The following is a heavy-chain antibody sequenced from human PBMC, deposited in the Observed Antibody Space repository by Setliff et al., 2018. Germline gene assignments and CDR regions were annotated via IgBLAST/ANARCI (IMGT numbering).Heavy chain of an antibody. CDR1: GFSFTTYT. Sequence: ETLSLSCAASGFSFTTYTMNWTRQAPGQGLEWVSYINSGGSLIYYADSVKGRFTISRDNAENSLYLQMNSLRAEDTAVYYCARSESCGATNCSPFDYWGQGTLVTVSS. CDR2: INSGGSLI. J-gene: IGHJ4*02. D-gene: IGHD2-2*01. V-gene: IGHV3-48*04. CDR3: ARSESCGATNCSPFDY.